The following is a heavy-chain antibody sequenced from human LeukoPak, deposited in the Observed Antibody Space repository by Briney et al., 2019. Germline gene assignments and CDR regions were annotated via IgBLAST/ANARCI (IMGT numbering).Heavy chain of an antibody. Sequence: SETLSLTCTVSGVSISSGSYYWTCIRPPAGRGLEWIGHIYTSGTTNYNPSLKSRVTISVDTSKKQFSLKLSSVTAADTAVYYCARVEGGTYFDYYYMDVWGKGTTVTVSS. CDR3: ARVEGGTYFDYYYMDV. J-gene: IGHJ6*03. CDR1: GVSISSGSYY. CDR2: IYTSGTT. V-gene: IGHV4-61*09. D-gene: IGHD3-16*01.